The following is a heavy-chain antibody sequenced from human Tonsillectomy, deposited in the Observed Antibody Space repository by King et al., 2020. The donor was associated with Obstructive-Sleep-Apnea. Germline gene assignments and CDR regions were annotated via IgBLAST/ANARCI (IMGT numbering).Heavy chain of an antibody. Sequence: QLQESGPGLVKPSGNLSLTCAVSGDSVSSTSYYWGWIRQPPGKGLEWIGSIFYSGSTFYNASLKSRITISVDASRNQFSLRLSSVTAADTAVYYCARVRRPAWFDPWGQGTLVTVSS. CDR1: GDSVSSTSYY. V-gene: IGHV4-39*07. J-gene: IGHJ5*02. CDR3: ARVRRPAWFDP. D-gene: IGHD6-25*01. CDR2: IFYSGST.